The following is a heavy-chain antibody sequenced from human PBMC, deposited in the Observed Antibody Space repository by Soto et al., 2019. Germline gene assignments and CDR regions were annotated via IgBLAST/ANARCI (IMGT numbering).Heavy chain of an antibody. CDR1: GYSFTSYW. V-gene: IGHV5-10-1*01. Sequence: GESLKISCKGSGYSFTSYWISWVRQMPGKGLEWMGRIDPSDSYTNYSPSFEGHVTISADKSITTAYLQWSSLKASDTAMYYCARHLWRQQLFDPWGQGTLVTVSS. CDR3: ARHLWRQQLFDP. D-gene: IGHD6-13*01. CDR2: IDPSDSYT. J-gene: IGHJ5*02.